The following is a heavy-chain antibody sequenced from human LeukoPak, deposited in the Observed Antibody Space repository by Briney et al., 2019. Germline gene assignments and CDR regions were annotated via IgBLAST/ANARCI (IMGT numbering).Heavy chain of an antibody. D-gene: IGHD2-2*01. CDR2: IYYSGST. V-gene: IGHV4-39*01. CDR3: ARRRYCSSTSCYSPIDY. Sequence: LSETLSLTCTVSGGSISSSSYYWGWIRQPPGKGLEWIGSIYYSGSTYYNPSLKSRVTISVDTSKSQFSLKLSSVTAADTAVYYCARRRYCSSTSCYSPIDYWGQGTLVTVSS. CDR1: GGSISSSSYY. J-gene: IGHJ4*02.